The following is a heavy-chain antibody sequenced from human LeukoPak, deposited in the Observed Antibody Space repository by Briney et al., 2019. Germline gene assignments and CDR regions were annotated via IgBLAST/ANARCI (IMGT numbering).Heavy chain of an antibody. Sequence: SVKVSCKASGGTFSSYAISWVRQAPGQGLEWMGGIIPIFGTANYAQKFQGRVTITADESTSTAYMELSSLRSEDTAVYYCATQGRGEQLVEYYFDYWGQGTPVTVSS. V-gene: IGHV1-69*13. CDR2: IIPIFGTA. D-gene: IGHD6-13*01. J-gene: IGHJ4*02. CDR1: GGTFSSYA. CDR3: ATQGRGEQLVEYYFDY.